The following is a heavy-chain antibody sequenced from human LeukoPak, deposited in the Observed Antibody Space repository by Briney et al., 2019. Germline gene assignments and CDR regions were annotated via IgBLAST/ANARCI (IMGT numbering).Heavy chain of an antibody. Sequence: GGSLRLSCAASGFTFSNYNLNWVRQAPGKGLEWVSYISDGSSTIYYADSVRGRFTISRDNAKNSLYLQMNSLRAEDTALYYCAKATRTEAGVFDYWGQGTLVTVSS. CDR3: AKATRTEAGVFDY. CDR2: ISDGSSTI. D-gene: IGHD1-14*01. CDR1: GFTFSNYN. J-gene: IGHJ4*02. V-gene: IGHV3-48*01.